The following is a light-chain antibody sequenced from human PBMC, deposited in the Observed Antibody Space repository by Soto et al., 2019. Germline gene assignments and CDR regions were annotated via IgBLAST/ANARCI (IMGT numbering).Light chain of an antibody. CDR1: SSDIGVYNY. V-gene: IGLV2-14*01. J-gene: IGLJ2*01. Sequence: QSALTQPASVSGSPGQSITISCTGTSSDIGVYNYVSWHQQHPGKAPKLMIYEVSNRPSGVSNRFSGSKSGNTASLTISGLQAEDEADYYCSSYTTSSTLNVVFGGGTKLTVL. CDR3: SSYTTSSTLNVV. CDR2: EVS.